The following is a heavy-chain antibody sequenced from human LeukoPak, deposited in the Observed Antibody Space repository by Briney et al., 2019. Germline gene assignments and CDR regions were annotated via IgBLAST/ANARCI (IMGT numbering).Heavy chain of an antibody. J-gene: IGHJ3*02. D-gene: IGHD5-24*01. CDR2: IYPGDSDT. Sequence: GESLKISCKASGYIFSNEWIGWVRQVPGKGLEWMGIIYPGDSDTRYSPSLQGQVTISADKSINTAFLQWSSLGASDTAIYFCARQRPGYINDAFDIWGQGTRVTVSS. CDR3: ARQRPGYINDAFDI. V-gene: IGHV5-51*01. CDR1: GYIFSNEW.